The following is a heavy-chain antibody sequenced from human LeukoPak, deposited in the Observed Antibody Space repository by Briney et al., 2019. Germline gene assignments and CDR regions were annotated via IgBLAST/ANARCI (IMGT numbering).Heavy chain of an antibody. V-gene: IGHV1-8*01. CDR3: ARGRTVRGVSPLTY. J-gene: IGHJ4*02. D-gene: IGHD3-10*01. CDR1: GYTFTSYE. CDR2: MNPNSGNT. Sequence: ASVKVSCKASGYTFTSYEINWVRQATGQGLEWMGWMNPNSGNTGYAQKFQGRVTMTRNTSISTAYMELSSQRSEATAVYYCARGRTVRGVSPLTYWGQGTLVTVSS.